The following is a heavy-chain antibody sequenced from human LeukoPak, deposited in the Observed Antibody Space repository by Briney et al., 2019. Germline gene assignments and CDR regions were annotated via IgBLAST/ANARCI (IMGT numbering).Heavy chain of an antibody. CDR2: IYSGGST. Sequence: KPSETLSLTCTVSGASLNSYYWSWIRQPAGKGLEWIGRIYSGGSTNYNPSLKRRVTLSVDTSKNQFSLRLSSLTVADTAVYYCAREGRYGDYEGYWGQGTLVTVSS. V-gene: IGHV4-4*07. CDR3: AREGRYGDYEGY. CDR1: GASLNSYY. J-gene: IGHJ4*02. D-gene: IGHD4-17*01.